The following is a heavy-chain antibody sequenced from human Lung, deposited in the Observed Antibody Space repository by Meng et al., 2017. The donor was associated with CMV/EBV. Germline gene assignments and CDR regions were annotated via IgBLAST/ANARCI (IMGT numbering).Heavy chain of an antibody. D-gene: IGHD2-2*01. CDR1: GFTFSSYS. Sequence: SLKISCAASGFTFSSYSMNWVRQAPGKGLEWVTVISNDGRNKYYADSVKGRFTISRDNSENTLHLQMNSLRAEDTAVYYCARDSAGALVVIPARGYYFVYWGQGTLVTVSS. CDR3: ARDSAGALVVIPARGYYFVY. J-gene: IGHJ4*02. CDR2: ISNDGRNK. V-gene: IGHV3-30*03.